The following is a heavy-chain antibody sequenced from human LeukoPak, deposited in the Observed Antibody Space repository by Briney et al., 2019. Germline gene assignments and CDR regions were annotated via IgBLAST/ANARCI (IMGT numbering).Heavy chain of an antibody. V-gene: IGHV3-7*01. CDR2: IKKDGSEK. CDR1: GFTFSDYW. Sequence: GGSLRLSCAASGFTFSDYWMSWVRKVPGKGLEWVADIKKDGSEKNELDSMKGRFTIARDDARKTLYLQMNSLRAEDTAVYYCLTIVETTFDAFDIWGQGTMVTVSS. CDR3: LTIVETTFDAFDI. D-gene: IGHD2/OR15-2a*01. J-gene: IGHJ3*02.